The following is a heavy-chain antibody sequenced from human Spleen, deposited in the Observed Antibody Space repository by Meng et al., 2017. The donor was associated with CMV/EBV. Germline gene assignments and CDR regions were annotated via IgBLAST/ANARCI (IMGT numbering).Heavy chain of an antibody. J-gene: IGHJ4*02. D-gene: IGHD6-19*01. CDR1: GGSFSGYY. V-gene: IGHV4-34*01. CDR2: IDHTGST. Sequence: KPSETLSLTCAVYGGSFSGYYGSWIRQTPGEGLEWIGEIDHTGSTNYNPSLKSRVTLSVDTSKNQISLNLTSVTAADTAVYYCARVRLWGQGTLVTVSS. CDR3: ARVRL.